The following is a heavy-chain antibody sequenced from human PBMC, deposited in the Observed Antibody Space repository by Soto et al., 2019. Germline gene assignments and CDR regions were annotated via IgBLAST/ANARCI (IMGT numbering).Heavy chain of an antibody. CDR2: IRSNIYDGTT. Sequence: GGSLRLSCIASGLNFLDYSISWFRKAPGKGLQWVSFIRSNIYDGTTEYAASVKDRFSISRDDSKTIAYLQMDSLKTEDTGVYYCTRVSPDCSDGSCYPLNWGQGTLVTSPQ. CDR1: GLNFLDYS. V-gene: IGHV3-49*03. CDR3: TRVSPDCSDGSCYPLN. D-gene: IGHD2-15*01. J-gene: IGHJ4*02.